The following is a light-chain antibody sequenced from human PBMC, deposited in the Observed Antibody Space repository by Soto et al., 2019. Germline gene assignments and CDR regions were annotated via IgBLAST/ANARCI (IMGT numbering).Light chain of an antibody. J-gene: IGKJ1*01. CDR1: QSVSSY. CDR3: QQRSNWPPLWT. V-gene: IGKV3-11*01. Sequence: EIVLTQSPVTLSLSPGERATLSCRASQSVSSYLAWYQQKPGQAPRLLIYDTSNRATGIPARFSGSGSGTDFTLTISSLEPEDFAVYYCQQRSNWPPLWTFGQGTKVEIK. CDR2: DTS.